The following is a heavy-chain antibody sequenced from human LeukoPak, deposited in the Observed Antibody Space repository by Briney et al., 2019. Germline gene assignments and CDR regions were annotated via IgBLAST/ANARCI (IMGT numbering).Heavy chain of an antibody. D-gene: IGHD7-27*01. CDR2: IHPNDAST. V-gene: IGHV5-51*01. J-gene: IGHJ4*02. Sequence: GESLKISCKASGYSFASYWIGWVRQMSGKGLEWMAIIHPNDASTIYSPSFQGQVTVSADKSINTAYLQWSTLKASDTAIYYCARHNNWGFDYWDRGTLLTVSS. CDR1: GYSFASYW. CDR3: ARHNNWGFDY.